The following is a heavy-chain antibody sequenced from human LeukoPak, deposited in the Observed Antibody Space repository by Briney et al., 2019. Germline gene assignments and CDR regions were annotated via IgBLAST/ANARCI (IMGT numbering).Heavy chain of an antibody. V-gene: IGHV4-59*12. D-gene: IGHD5-12*01. Sequence: SETLSLTCTVSGGSISSYYWSWIRQPPGKGLEWIGSIYYSGSTYYNPSLKSRVTISVDTSKNQFSLKLSSVTAADTAVYYCARDFWDIVATDFHYYYMDVWGKGTTVTVSS. CDR3: ARDFWDIVATDFHYYYMDV. CDR2: IYYSGST. J-gene: IGHJ6*03. CDR1: GGSISSYY.